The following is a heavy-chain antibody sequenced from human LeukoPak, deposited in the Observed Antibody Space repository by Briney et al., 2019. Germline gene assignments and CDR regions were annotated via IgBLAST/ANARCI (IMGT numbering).Heavy chain of an antibody. V-gene: IGHV4-34*01. CDR3: ARQGGITMIVVVIQDAFDI. CDR1: GGSFSGYY. J-gene: IGHJ3*02. CDR2: INHSGDT. D-gene: IGHD3-22*01. Sequence: SETLSLTCAVYGGSFSGYYYSWIRQPPGEGLEWIGEINHSGDTNYNPSLKSRVTLSVDTSKNQFSLKLSSVTAADTAVYYCARQGGITMIVVVIQDAFDIWGQGTMVTVSS.